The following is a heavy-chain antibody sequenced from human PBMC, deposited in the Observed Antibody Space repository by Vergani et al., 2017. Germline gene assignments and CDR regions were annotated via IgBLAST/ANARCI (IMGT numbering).Heavy chain of an antibody. V-gene: IGHV3-15*01. D-gene: IGHD5-24*01. Sequence: EVQLVESGGGLVKPGGSLRLSCAASGFTFSNAWMSWVRQAPGKGLEWVGRNKSKTDGGTTDYAAPVKGRFTISRDDSKNTLYLQMNSLKTEDTAVYYCTTAGLMATVYWGQGTLVTVSS. J-gene: IGHJ4*02. CDR2: NKSKTDGGTT. CDR3: TTAGLMATVY. CDR1: GFTFSNAW.